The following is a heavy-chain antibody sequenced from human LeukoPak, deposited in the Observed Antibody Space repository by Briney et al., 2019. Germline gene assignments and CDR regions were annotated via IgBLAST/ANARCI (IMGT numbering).Heavy chain of an antibody. CDR1: GGSVSSGSYY. Sequence: PSETLSLTCTVSGGSVSSGSYYWIWIRQPPGKGLEWIGYVYYSGSTNYNPSLKSRVTVSVDTSKNQFSLKLSSVTAADTAVYYCARVPSGVRGIIIDYWGQGTLVTVSS. J-gene: IGHJ4*02. CDR3: ARVPSGVRGIIIDY. D-gene: IGHD3-10*01. CDR2: VYYSGST. V-gene: IGHV4-61*01.